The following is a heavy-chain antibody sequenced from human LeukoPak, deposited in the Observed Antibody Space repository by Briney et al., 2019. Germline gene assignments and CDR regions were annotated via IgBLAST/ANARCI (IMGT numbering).Heavy chain of an antibody. V-gene: IGHV1-69*05. J-gene: IGHJ4*02. D-gene: IGHD6-19*01. CDR3: ASSDSSGWIFYFDH. CDR2: IIPIFGTA. Sequence: SVKVSCKASGGTFSSYAISWVRQAPGQGLEWMGRIIPIFGTANYAQKFQGRVTITTDESTSTAYMELSSLRSEDTAVYYCASSDSSGWIFYFDHWGQGTLVTVSS. CDR1: GGTFSSYA.